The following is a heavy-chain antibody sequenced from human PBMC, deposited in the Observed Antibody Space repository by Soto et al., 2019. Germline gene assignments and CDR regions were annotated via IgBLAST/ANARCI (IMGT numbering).Heavy chain of an antibody. J-gene: IGHJ6*02. CDR2: INNDSDTI. V-gene: IGHV3-48*02. CDR1: GFTFGTYS. CDR3: ARLYYDYV. Sequence: PGGSLRLSCAVSGFTFGTYSMNWVRQAAGKGLEWVAYINNDSDTIQYAASIKARLTISKDNAKTSLYLQMNRLRDEDTAVYYCARLYYDYVWGQGTTVTVSS. D-gene: IGHD3-3*01.